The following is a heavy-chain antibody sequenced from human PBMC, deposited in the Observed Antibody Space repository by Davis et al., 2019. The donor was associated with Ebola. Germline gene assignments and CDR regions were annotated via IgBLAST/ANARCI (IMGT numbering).Heavy chain of an antibody. D-gene: IGHD3-22*01. CDR1: GYTFTTYG. CDR2: INPNSGGT. CDR3: ARMGVSSGYYYVYYYGMDV. J-gene: IGHJ6*02. Sequence: AASVKVSCKASGYTFTTYGISWVRQAPAQGLEWMGWINPNSGGTNYEQKFQGWVTMTRHTSISTAYMEPSRLRSDDAAVYYCARMGVSSGYYYVYYYGMDVWGQGTTVTVSS. V-gene: IGHV1-2*04.